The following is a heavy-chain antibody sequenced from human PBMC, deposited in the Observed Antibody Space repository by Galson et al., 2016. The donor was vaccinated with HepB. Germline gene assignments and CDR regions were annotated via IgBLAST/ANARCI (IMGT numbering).Heavy chain of an antibody. D-gene: IGHD1-26*01. CDR2: ISYDGSNR. V-gene: IGHV3-30*09. CDR3: ARDQGWEGGWFDP. CDR1: GFTLNNYA. Sequence: SLRLSCAASGFTLNNYALNWVRQAPGKGLEWVALISYDGSNRYYGDPVRGRLAISRDTSKNTVYLQMNSLRPEDTAVYYCARDQGWEGGWFDPWGQGTLVTVSS. J-gene: IGHJ5*02.